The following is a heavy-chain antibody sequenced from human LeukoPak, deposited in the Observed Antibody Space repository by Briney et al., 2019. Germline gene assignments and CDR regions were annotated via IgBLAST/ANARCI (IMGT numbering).Heavy chain of an antibody. Sequence: SQTLSLTCTVSGGSISSGDYYWSWIRQPPGKGLEWIGYIYYSGSTYYNPSLKSRVTISVDTSKNQSSLKLSSVTAADTAVYYCARSGDSLFGMDVWGQGTTVTVSS. J-gene: IGHJ6*02. CDR1: GGSISSGDYY. D-gene: IGHD4-17*01. V-gene: IGHV4-30-4*01. CDR3: ARSGDSLFGMDV. CDR2: IYYSGST.